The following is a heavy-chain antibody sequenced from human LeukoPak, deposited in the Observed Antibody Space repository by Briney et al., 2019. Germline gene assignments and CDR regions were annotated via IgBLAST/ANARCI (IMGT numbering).Heavy chain of an antibody. J-gene: IGHJ4*02. V-gene: IGHV3-23*01. CDR1: GLTFSSYA. Sequence: GGSLRLSCAASGLTFSSYAMSWVRQAPGKGLEWVSAISGSGDSTYYADSVKGRFTISRDNSKNTLYLQMNSLRAEDTAVYYCADSNYWYPVDYWGQGTLVTVSS. CDR3: ADSNYWYPVDY. D-gene: IGHD4-11*01. CDR2: ISGSGDST.